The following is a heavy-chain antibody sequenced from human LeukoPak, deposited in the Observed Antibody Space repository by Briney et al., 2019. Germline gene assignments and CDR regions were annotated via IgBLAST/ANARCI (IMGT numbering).Heavy chain of an antibody. V-gene: IGHV1-2*02. D-gene: IGHD3-10*01. J-gene: IGHJ6*03. CDR1: GYTFTGYY. CDR2: INPNSGST. CDR3: ARVSMVRGVSTYYYYYMDV. Sequence: ASVKVSCKASGYTFTGYYMHWVRQAPGQGLEWMGWINPNSGSTNYAQKFQGRVTMTRDTSISTAYMELSRLRSDDTAVYYCARVSMVRGVSTYYYYYMDVWGKGTTVTVSS.